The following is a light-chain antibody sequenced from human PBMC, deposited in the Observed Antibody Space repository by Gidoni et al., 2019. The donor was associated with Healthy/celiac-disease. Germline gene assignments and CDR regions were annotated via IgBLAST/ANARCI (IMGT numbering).Light chain of an antibody. CDR1: QSISSY. V-gene: IGKV1-39*01. J-gene: IGKJ4*01. CDR3: QQSYSTPLLT. CDR2: AAS. Sequence: DIQMTQSPSSLSASVGDRVTITCQASQSISSYLNWYQQKPGKAPKLLIYAASSLQSGVPSRFSGSGSGTDFTLTISSLQHEDFATYYCQQSYSTPLLTFGGGTKVEIK.